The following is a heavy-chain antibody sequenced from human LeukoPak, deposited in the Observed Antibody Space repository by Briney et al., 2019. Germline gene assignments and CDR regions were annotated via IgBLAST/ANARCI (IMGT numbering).Heavy chain of an antibody. D-gene: IGHD3-10*01. V-gene: IGHV3-23*01. CDR3: AKVGLEEGSGKDRTPFDP. CDR2: ISGSGGST. Sequence: GGSLRLSCAASGFTFSSYAMSWVRQAPGKGLEWVSAISGSGGSTYYADSVKGRFTISRDNSKNTLYLQMNSLRAEDTAVYYCAKVGLEEGSGKDRTPFDPWGQGTLVTVSS. J-gene: IGHJ5*02. CDR1: GFTFSSYA.